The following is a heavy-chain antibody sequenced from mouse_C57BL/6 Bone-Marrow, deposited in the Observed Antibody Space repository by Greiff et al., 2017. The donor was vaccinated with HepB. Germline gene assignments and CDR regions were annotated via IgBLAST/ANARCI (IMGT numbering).Heavy chain of an antibody. D-gene: IGHD3-2*02. CDR1: GYTFTSYN. V-gene: IGHV1-12*01. CDR2: IYPGNGDT. Sequence: VQLQQSGAELVRPGASVKMSCKASGYTFTSYNMHWVKQTPRQGLEWIGAIYPGNGDTSYNQKFKGKATLTVDKSSSTAYMELRSLTSEDTAVYYCARYSLRGWGYYFDYWGQGTTLTVSS. CDR3: ARYSLRGWGYYFDY. J-gene: IGHJ2*01.